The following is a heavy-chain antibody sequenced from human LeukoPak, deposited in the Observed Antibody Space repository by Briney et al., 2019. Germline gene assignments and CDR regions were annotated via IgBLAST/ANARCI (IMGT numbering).Heavy chain of an antibody. D-gene: IGHD3-10*01. V-gene: IGHV4-39*01. CDR1: GGSISSHYY. Sequence: SETLSLTCTVSGGSISSHYYWIWIRQPPGKGLEWTGGIYYSGSTYYNPSLKSRVTISVDTSKNQFSLKLSSLTAAETAVYYCARQYGSGSSYTPVVDLWGQGTLVTVSS. CDR2: IYYSGST. J-gene: IGHJ4*02. CDR3: ARQYGSGSSYTPVVDL.